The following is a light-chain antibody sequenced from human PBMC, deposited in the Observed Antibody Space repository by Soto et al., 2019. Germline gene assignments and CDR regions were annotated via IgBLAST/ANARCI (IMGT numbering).Light chain of an antibody. Sequence: DIETTQSPSSLSASVGDTVTITCRASQGIKSYLNWYQQKPGQAPKLLLYGASSLQSGVPSMFSVIRSGTDFTLTTTSLQPAAYATYYFQQSYSTPPLTFGGGTKVEIK. V-gene: IGKV1-39*01. J-gene: IGKJ4*01. CDR1: QGIKSY. CDR3: QQSYSTPPLT. CDR2: GAS.